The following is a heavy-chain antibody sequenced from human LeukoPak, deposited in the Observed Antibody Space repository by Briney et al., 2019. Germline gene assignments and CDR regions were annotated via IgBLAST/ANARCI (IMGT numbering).Heavy chain of an antibody. CDR2: LKSKTDGGTT. Sequence: GGSLRLSCAASGFTLSNAWMSWVRQAPGRGLEWVGRLKSKTDGGTTDYAAPVKGRFTISRDDSKNTLYLQMNRLKTDDTAVYYCTTELWGNYFDYWGQGTLVTVSS. CDR3: TTELWGNYFDY. CDR1: GFTLSNAW. D-gene: IGHD3-16*01. V-gene: IGHV3-15*01. J-gene: IGHJ4*02.